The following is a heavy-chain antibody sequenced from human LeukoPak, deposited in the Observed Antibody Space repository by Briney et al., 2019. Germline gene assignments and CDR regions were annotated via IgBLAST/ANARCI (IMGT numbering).Heavy chain of an antibody. CDR1: GFTFSSYA. D-gene: IGHD5-18*01. Sequence: GSLRLSCAASGFTFSSYAMSWVRQAPGKGLEWIGYIYYSGSTNYNPSLKSRVTISVDTSKNQFSLKLSSVTAADTAVYYCASGYGYIDYWGQGTLVTVSS. V-gene: IGHV4-59*01. J-gene: IGHJ4*02. CDR3: ASGYGYIDY. CDR2: IYYSGST.